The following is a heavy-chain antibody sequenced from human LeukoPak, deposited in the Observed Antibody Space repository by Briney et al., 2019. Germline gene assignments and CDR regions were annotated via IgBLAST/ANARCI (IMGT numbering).Heavy chain of an antibody. CDR1: GYSISSGYY. D-gene: IGHD4-11*01. J-gene: IGHJ4*02. CDR2: IYHSGST. V-gene: IGHV4-38-2*02. Sequence: SETLSLTCTVSGYSISSGYYWGWIRQPPGKGLEWIGSIYHSGSTYYNPSLKSQVTISVDTSKNQFSLKLSSVTAADTAVYYCARDGGRRDYSDFDYWGQGTLVTVSS. CDR3: ARDGGRRDYSDFDY.